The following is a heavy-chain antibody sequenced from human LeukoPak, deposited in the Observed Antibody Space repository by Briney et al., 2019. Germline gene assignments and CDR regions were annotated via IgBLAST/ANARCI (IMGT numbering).Heavy chain of an antibody. CDR3: ARDALRDDAFDI. Sequence: GGSLRLSCKASGFTFSSYHMNWVRQAPGKGLEWVSSISSSSVYTHYADSVKGRITISRDNGKNSLYLQMNSLTAEDTALYYCARDALRDDAFDIWGQGIMVTVSS. CDR2: ISSSSVYT. CDR1: GFTFSSYH. V-gene: IGHV3-21*04. J-gene: IGHJ3*02.